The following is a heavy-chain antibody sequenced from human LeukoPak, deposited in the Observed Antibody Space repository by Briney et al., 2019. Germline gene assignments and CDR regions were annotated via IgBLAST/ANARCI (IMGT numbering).Heavy chain of an antibody. D-gene: IGHD6-13*01. CDR3: ARDSSAPYSSSWGLDY. CDR1: GYTFTSYG. CDR2: ISAYNGNT. V-gene: IGHV1-18*01. Sequence: ASVKVSCKASGYTFTSYGIIWVRQAPGQGLEWMGWISAYNGNTNYAQRLQGRVTMTTDTSTSTAYMELRSLRSDDTAVYYCARDSSAPYSSSWGLDYWGQGTLVTVSS. J-gene: IGHJ4*02.